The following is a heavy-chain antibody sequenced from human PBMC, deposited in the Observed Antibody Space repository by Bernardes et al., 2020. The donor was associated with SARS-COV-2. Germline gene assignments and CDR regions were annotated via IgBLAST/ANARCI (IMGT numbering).Heavy chain of an antibody. V-gene: IGHV3-33*01. CDR1: GFTFSSYG. Sequence: GGSLRLSCAASGFTFSSYGMHWVRQAPGKGLEWVAVIWYDGSNKYYADSVKGRFTISRDNSKNTLYLQMNSLRAEDTAVYYCARDPTNYDYGDYVNYLNWYFDLWGRGTLVTVSS. D-gene: IGHD4-17*01. CDR2: IWYDGSNK. CDR3: ARDPTNYDYGDYVNYLNWYFDL. J-gene: IGHJ2*01.